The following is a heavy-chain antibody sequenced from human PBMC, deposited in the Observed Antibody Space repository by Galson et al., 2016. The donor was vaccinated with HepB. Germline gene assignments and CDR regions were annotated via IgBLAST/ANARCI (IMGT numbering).Heavy chain of an antibody. Sequence: CAISGDSVSSNSAAWTWIRQSPSRGLEWLGRTYYRSKWSSEYSASLRGRVTINTDTSKNQFSLQLSSVTPEDTAVYYCARDGREAHCYFDLWGRGTLVTVSS. V-gene: IGHV6-1*01. J-gene: IGHJ2*01. CDR2: TYYRSKWSS. D-gene: IGHD1-26*01. CDR1: GDSVSSNSAA. CDR3: ARDGREAHCYFDL.